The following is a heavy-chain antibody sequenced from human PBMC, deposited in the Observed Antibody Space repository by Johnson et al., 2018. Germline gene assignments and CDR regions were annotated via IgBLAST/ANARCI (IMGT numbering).Heavy chain of an antibody. D-gene: IGHD6-19*01. CDR1: GFTFSNYG. J-gene: IGHJ4*02. CDR2: ISYDGSHK. V-gene: IGHV3-30*18. CDR3: AKEGTVAGYFDY. Sequence: QVQLVESGGGVVEPGRSQEISCAASGFTFSNYGIHWVRQAPGKGLEWVAVISYDGSHKYYADSVKGRFTISRDNSKNTLYLQMNSLKVEDTAVYYCAKEGTVAGYFDYWGQGTLVTGSS.